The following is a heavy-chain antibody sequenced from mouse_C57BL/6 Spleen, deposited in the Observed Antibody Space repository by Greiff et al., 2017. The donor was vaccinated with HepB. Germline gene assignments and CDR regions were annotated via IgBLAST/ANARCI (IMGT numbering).Heavy chain of an antibody. CDR1: GYSITSGYY. V-gene: IGHV3-6*01. J-gene: IGHJ1*03. CDR2: ISYDGSN. Sequence: VQLQESGPGLVKPSQSLSLTCSVTGYSITSGYYWNWIRQFPGNKLEWMGYISYDGSNNYNPSLKNRISITRDTSKNQFFLKLNSVTTEDTATYYCARAHSNWYFDVWGTGTTVTVSS. D-gene: IGHD2-5*01. CDR3: ARAHSNWYFDV.